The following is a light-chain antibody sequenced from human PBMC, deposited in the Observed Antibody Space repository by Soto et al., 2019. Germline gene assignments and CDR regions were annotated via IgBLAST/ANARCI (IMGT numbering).Light chain of an antibody. Sequence: QSALTQPPSASGSPGQSVTSSCTGTSSDVGGYKYVSWYQQHPGKAPKLMIYEVTQRPSGVPDRFSGSKSGNTASLTVSGLQAEDEADYYCSSHAGSNSLLFGGGTKRTVL. J-gene: IGLJ2*01. V-gene: IGLV2-8*01. CDR1: SSDVGGYKY. CDR3: SSHAGSNSLL. CDR2: EVT.